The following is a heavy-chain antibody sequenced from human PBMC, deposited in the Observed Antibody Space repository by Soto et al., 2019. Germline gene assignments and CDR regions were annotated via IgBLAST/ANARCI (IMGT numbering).Heavy chain of an antibody. J-gene: IGHJ6*03. V-gene: IGHV1-18*01. Sequence: ASVKVSCKAPGYTFTSYGISWVRQAPGQGLEWMGWISAYNGNTNYAQKLQGRVTMTTDTSTSTAYMELRSLRSDDTAVYYCARVQEYYDILTGYAIPYYYYYMDVWGKGTTVTVSS. CDR3: ARVQEYYDILTGYAIPYYYYYMDV. CDR1: GYTFTSYG. D-gene: IGHD3-9*01. CDR2: ISAYNGNT.